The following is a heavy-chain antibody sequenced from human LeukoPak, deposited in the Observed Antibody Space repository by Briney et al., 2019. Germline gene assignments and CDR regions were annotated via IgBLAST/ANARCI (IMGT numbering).Heavy chain of an antibody. CDR1: GYSISRYY. CDR3: ARESGYYYDSSGYGPHYYYYYYMDV. CDR2: IYTSGCT. V-gene: IGHV4-4*07. Sequence: SETLSLTCTVSGYSISRYYWSWIRQPAGKGLEWIGRIYTSGCTSYIPSLKSRVTMSVDTSKNQFSLKLSSVTAADTAVYYCARESGYYYDSSGYGPHYYYYYYMDVRGKGTTVTVSS. J-gene: IGHJ6*03. D-gene: IGHD3-22*01.